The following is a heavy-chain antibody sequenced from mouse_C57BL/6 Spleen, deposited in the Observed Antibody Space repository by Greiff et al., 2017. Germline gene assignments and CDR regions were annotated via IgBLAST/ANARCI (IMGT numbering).Heavy chain of an antibody. CDR1: GYAFSSSW. J-gene: IGHJ2*01. CDR3: ARREGYGSYLDY. V-gene: IGHV1-80*01. Sequence: QVQLQQPGPELVKPGASVKISCKASGYAFSSSWMNWVKQRPGQGLEWIGRIYPGDGDTNYNGKFKGKATLTADKSSSTAYMQLSSLTSEDSAVYFCARREGYGSYLDYWGQGTTLTVSS. CDR2: IYPGDGDT. D-gene: IGHD1-1*01.